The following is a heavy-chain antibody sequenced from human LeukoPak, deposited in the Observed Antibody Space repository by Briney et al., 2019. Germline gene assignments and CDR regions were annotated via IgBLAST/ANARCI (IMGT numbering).Heavy chain of an antibody. J-gene: IGHJ4*02. Sequence: GGGLRLSCAASGFTFSSYGMHWVRQAPGKGLEWVAVIWCDGSNKYYADSVKGRFTISRDNSKNTLYLQMNSLRAEDTAVYYCARDGHRGLRFLAWFCPHWGQGTLVTVSS. CDR3: ARDGHRGLRFLAWFCPH. CDR1: GFTFSSYG. D-gene: IGHD3-3*01. V-gene: IGHV3-33*01. CDR2: IWCDGSNK.